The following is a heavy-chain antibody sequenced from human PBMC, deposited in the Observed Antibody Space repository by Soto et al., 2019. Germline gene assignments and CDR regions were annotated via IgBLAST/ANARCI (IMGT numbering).Heavy chain of an antibody. J-gene: IGHJ4*02. Sequence: SETLSLTCTVSGGSISSYYWSWIRQPPGKGLEWIGYIYYSGSTNYNPSLKSRVTISVDTSKNQFSLKLSSVTAADTAVYYCARHRDTPYYFDYWGQGTLVTVSS. CDR1: GGSISSYY. CDR3: ARHRDTPYYFDY. CDR2: IYYSGST. V-gene: IGHV4-59*08. D-gene: IGHD5-18*01.